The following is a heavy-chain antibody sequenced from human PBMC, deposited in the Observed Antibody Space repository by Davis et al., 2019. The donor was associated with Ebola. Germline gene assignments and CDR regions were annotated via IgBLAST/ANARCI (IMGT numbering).Heavy chain of an antibody. D-gene: IGHD4-17*01. Sequence: GESLKISCTASGLTFINYWMHRVRQVPGKGLVWVSRIKGDGNLIYADSVKGRFTISRDNAKNTVYLQMNSLRAEDTAVYYCAKDRGMTTVTTVEYWGQGTLVTVSS. CDR3: AKDRGMTTVTTVEY. CDR2: IKGDGNL. CDR1: GLTFINYW. J-gene: IGHJ4*02. V-gene: IGHV3-74*01.